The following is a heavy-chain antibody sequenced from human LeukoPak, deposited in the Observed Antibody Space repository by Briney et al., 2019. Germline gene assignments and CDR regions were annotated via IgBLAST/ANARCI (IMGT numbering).Heavy chain of an antibody. CDR1: GCTFSNYY. CDR3: AREEWDSSGYLDL. V-gene: IGHV1-46*01. J-gene: IGHJ4*02. Sequence: ASVKVTCTASGCTFSNYYMHWLRQAPGQGLEWMGIINPSGGSTSYAQKFQGRVTMTRDTSTSTVYMELSSLRSEDTAVYYCAREEWDSSGYLDLGGQGPLVTVSS. CDR2: INPSGGST. D-gene: IGHD3-22*01.